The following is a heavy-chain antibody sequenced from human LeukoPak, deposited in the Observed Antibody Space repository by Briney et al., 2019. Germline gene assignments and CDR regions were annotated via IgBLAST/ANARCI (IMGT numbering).Heavy chain of an antibody. CDR2: ISGSGGST. CDR3: ARAFIDQLFDY. V-gene: IGHV3-23*01. D-gene: IGHD2-2*01. CDR1: GFTIHDHA. Sequence: PGGSLRLSCVGSGFTIHDHAMHWVRQAPGKGLEWVSAISGSGGSTYYADSVKGRFTISRDNSKNTLYLQMNSLRAEDTAVYYCARAFIDQLFDYWGQGTLVTVSS. J-gene: IGHJ4*02.